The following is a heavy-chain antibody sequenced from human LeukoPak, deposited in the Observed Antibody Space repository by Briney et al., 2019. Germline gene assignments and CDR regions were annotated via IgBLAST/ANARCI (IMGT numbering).Heavy chain of an antibody. CDR1: GFTFSSYW. CDR2: INSDGSTT. V-gene: IGHV3-74*03. Sequence: GGSLRLSCAVSGFTFSSYWMHWVRQAPGKGLVWVSRINSDGSTTTYADSVKGRFTISRDNAKNTLYLQMNSLRVKDTAVYYCANWGTGKGYWGQGTLVTVSS. CDR3: ANWGTGKGY. D-gene: IGHD1-1*01. J-gene: IGHJ4*02.